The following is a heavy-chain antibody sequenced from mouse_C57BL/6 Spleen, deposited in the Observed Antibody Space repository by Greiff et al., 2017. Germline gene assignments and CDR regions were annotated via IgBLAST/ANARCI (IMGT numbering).Heavy chain of an antibody. V-gene: IGHV5-16*01. CDR2: INYDGSRT. J-gene: IGHJ2*01. Sequence: DVMLVESEGGLVQPGSSMKLSCTASGFTFSDYYMAWVRQVPEKGLEWVANINYDGSRTYYLDSLKSRFIISRDTAKNILYLQMSSLKSEDTATYYCARGPLYGGNSPYYCDDWGQGTTLTVSS. D-gene: IGHD1-1*01. CDR1: GFTFSDYY. CDR3: ARGPLYGGNSPYYCDD.